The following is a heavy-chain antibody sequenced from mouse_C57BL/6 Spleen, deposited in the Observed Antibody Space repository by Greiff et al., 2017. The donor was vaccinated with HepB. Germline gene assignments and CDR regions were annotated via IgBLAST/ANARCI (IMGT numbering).Heavy chain of an antibody. CDR3: TAPHYYGRSFGVYFDY. Sequence: EVQLQQSGAELVRPGASVKLSCTASGFNIKDDYMHWVKQRPEQGLEWIGWIDPENGDTEYASKFQGKATITADTSSNTAYLQLSSLTSEDTAVYYCTAPHYYGRSFGVYFDYWGQGTTLTVSS. CDR1: GFNIKDDY. V-gene: IGHV14-4*01. D-gene: IGHD1-1*01. CDR2: IDPENGDT. J-gene: IGHJ2*01.